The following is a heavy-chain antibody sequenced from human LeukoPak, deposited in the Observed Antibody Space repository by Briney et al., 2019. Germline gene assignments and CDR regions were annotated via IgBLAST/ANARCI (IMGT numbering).Heavy chain of an antibody. Sequence: SETLSLTCTVSSGSISSGGYYWSWIRQHPGKGLEWIGYIYYSGSTYYNPSLKSRVTISVDTSKNQFSLKLSSVTAADTAVYYCARDRGLYGMDVWGQGTTVTVSS. V-gene: IGHV4-31*03. CDR1: SGSISSGGYY. D-gene: IGHD3-10*01. CDR2: IYYSGST. J-gene: IGHJ6*02. CDR3: ARDRGLYGMDV.